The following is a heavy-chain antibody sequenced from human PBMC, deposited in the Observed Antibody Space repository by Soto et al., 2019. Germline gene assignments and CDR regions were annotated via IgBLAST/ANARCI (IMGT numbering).Heavy chain of an antibody. V-gene: IGHV4-59*01. CDR2: IYYGGST. Sequence: SETLCLTCTVYGGSISSCYWSWIRQPPGKGLEWIGYIYYGGSTNYNPSLKSRVTISVDTSKNYFSLKLSSVTAADTAVYYCARAVHDSSGYYYYYFDYWGQGTLVTVSS. CDR3: ARAVHDSSGYYYYYFDY. D-gene: IGHD3-22*01. J-gene: IGHJ4*02. CDR1: GGSISSCY.